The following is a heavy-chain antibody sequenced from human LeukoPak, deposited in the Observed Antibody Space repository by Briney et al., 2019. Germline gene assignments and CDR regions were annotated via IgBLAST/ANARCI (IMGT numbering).Heavy chain of an antibody. CDR1: GYTFTSYG. V-gene: IGHV1-18*01. Sequence: ASVKVSCKASGYTFTSYGISWVRQAPGQGLAWMGWISAYNGNTNYAQKLQGRVTMTTDTSTSTAYMELRSLRSDDTAVYYCARGPEAGGSGSYYLLNYYYYYMDVWGKGTRSPSP. CDR2: ISAYNGNT. D-gene: IGHD3-10*01. J-gene: IGHJ6*03. CDR3: ARGPEAGGSGSYYLLNYYYYYMDV.